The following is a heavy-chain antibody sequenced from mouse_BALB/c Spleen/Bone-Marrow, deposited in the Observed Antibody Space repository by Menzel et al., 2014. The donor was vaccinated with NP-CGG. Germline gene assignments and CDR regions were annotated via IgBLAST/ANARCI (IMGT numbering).Heavy chain of an antibody. Sequence: QVQLQQPGAELVKPGASVKLSCKAPGYTFTSYWIHWVKLRPGHGLEWIGEINPSNGRTNYNEKFKNKATLTVDKSSSTAYIQLSSLTSEDSAVYYCARYDGPAWFAYWGQGTLVTVS. CDR2: INPSNGRT. V-gene: IGHV1S81*02. J-gene: IGHJ3*01. CDR1: GYTFTSYW. CDR3: ARYDGPAWFAY. D-gene: IGHD2-3*01.